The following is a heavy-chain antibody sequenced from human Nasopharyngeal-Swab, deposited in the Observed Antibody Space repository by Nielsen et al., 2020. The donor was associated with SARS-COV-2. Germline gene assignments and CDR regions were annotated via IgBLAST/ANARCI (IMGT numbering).Heavy chain of an antibody. CDR2: IYYSGST. D-gene: IGHD1-26*01. Sequence: SETLSLTCTVSGGSVSSGSYYWSWIRQPPGKGLEWIGYIYYSGSTNYNPSLKSRVTISVDTSKNQFSLKLSSVTAADTAVYYCARYSGSYYRGYMDVWGKGTMVTVSS. J-gene: IGHJ6*03. CDR1: GGSVSSGSYY. V-gene: IGHV4-61*01. CDR3: ARYSGSYYRGYMDV.